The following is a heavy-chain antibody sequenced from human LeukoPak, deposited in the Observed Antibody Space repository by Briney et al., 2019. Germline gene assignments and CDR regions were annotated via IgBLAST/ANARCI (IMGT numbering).Heavy chain of an antibody. V-gene: IGHV3-30-3*01. D-gene: IGHD1-26*01. CDR2: ISYDGSNK. J-gene: IGHJ6*02. CDR1: GFTFSSYA. CDR3: ASGGQTELYGMDV. Sequence: GGSLRLSCAASGFTFSSYAMHWVRQAPGKGLEWVAVISYDGSNKYYADPVKGRFTISRDNSKNTLYLQMNSLGAGDTAVYYCASGGQTELYGMDVWGQGTTVTVSS.